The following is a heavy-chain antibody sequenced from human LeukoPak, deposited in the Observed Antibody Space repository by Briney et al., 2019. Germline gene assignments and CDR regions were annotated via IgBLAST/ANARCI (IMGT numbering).Heavy chain of an antibody. D-gene: IGHD3-22*01. J-gene: IGHJ5*02. CDR1: GFTFSSYG. V-gene: IGHV3-33*01. CDR2: LWSDGNRE. Sequence: TGRSLRLSCAASGFTFSSYGMHWVRQAPGKGLEWVAVLWSDGNREDYADSVKGRFTVSRDTSKNTQYLQMNSLRAEDTAVYYCARDVDTTSHYSRFDPWGQGTLVTVCS. CDR3: ARDVDTTSHYSRFDP.